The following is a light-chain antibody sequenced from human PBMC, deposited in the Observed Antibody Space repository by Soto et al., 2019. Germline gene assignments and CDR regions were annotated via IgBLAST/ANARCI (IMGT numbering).Light chain of an antibody. V-gene: IGKV3-20*01. CDR3: QQYGSSPPT. CDR1: QSVSSSY. CDR2: GAS. Sequence: EIVLTQSPGTLSLSPGERATLSWRASQSVSSSYLAWYQQKPGQAPRLLIYGASSRATGIPDRFSGSGSGTNFTLTISRLEPEDFAVYYCQQYGSSPPTCGQGTKVDIK. J-gene: IGKJ1*01.